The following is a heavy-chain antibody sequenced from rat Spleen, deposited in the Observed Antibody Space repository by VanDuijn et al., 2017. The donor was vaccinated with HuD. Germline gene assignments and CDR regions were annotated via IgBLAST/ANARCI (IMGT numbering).Heavy chain of an antibody. CDR2: INSAGST. D-gene: IGHD4-1*01. CDR1: GYSITSSYR. CDR3: ARGTGPFAY. Sequence: EVQLQESGPGLVKPSQSLSLTCSVTGYSITSSYRWNWIRKFPGNKLEWMGYINSAGSTNYNPSLKSRISITRDTSKNQFFLQVNSVTTEDTATYYCARGTGPFAYWGQGTLVTVSS. J-gene: IGHJ3*01. V-gene: IGHV3-3*01.